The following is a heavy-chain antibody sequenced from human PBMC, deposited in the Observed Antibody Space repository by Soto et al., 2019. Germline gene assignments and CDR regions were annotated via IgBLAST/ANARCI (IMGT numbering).Heavy chain of an antibody. D-gene: IGHD5-12*01. CDR1: GFTFSSYG. V-gene: IGHV3-33*01. CDR3: ASIVATINAFDI. Sequence: QVQLVESGGGVVQPGRSLRLSCAASGFTFSSYGMHWVRQAPGKGLEWVAVIWYDGSNKYYADSVKGRFTISRDNSKNTLYLQMNSLRAEDTAVYYCASIVATINAFDIWGQGTMVTVSS. J-gene: IGHJ3*02. CDR2: IWYDGSNK.